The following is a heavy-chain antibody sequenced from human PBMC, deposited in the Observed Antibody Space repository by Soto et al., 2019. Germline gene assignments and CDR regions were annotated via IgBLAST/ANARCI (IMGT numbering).Heavy chain of an antibody. CDR1: GFTFSSYS. V-gene: IGHV3-48*01. CDR2: ISSSSSTI. D-gene: IGHD4-4*01. J-gene: IGHJ4*02. CDR3: ARDRPLTTHDC. Sequence: EVQLVESGGGLVQPGGSLRLSCAASGFTFSSYSMNWVRQAPGKGLEWVSYISSSSSTIYYADSVKGRFTISRDNAKNSLYLQMNSLRAEDTAVYYCARDRPLTTHDCWGQGTLVTVSS.